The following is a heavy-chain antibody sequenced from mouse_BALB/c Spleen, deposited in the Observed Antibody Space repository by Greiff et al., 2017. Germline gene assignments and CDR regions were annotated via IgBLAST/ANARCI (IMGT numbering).Heavy chain of an antibody. J-gene: IGHJ3*01. D-gene: IGHD2-14*01. Sequence: QVQLQQSGPGLVAPSQSLSITCTVSGFSLTSYGVSWVRQPPGKGLEWLGVIWGDGSTNYHSALISRLSISKDNSKSQVFLKLNSLQTDDTATYYCAKGSEVRRGAWFAYWGQGTLVTVSA. CDR3: AKGSEVRRGAWFAY. CDR2: IWGDGST. V-gene: IGHV2-3*01. CDR1: GFSLTSYG.